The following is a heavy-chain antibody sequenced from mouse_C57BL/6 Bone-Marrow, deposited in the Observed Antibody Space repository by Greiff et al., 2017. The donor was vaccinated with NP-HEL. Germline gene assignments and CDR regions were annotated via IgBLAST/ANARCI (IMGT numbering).Heavy chain of an antibody. Sequence: VQLQQSGPELVKPGASVKISCKASGYTFTDYYMNWVKQSHGKSLEWIGDINPNNGGTSYNQKFKGKATLTVDKSSSTAYMELRSLTSEDSAVYYCARSGDGYYEGYWGQGTTLTVSS. CDR2: INPNNGGT. CDR1: GYTFTDYY. D-gene: IGHD2-3*01. V-gene: IGHV1-26*01. J-gene: IGHJ2*01. CDR3: ARSGDGYYEGY.